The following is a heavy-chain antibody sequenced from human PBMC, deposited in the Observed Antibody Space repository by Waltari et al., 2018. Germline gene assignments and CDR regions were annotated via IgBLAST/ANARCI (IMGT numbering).Heavy chain of an antibody. D-gene: IGHD2-21*01. Sequence: QVQLQQWGAGLLKPSATLSLTCAVYGGSFSGYYWSWIRQPPGKGLEWIGEINHSGSTNYNPSLKSRVTISVDTSKNQFSLKLSSVTAADTAVYYCARSAHMRPFDYWGQGTLVTVSS. CDR1: GGSFSGYY. J-gene: IGHJ4*02. V-gene: IGHV4-34*01. CDR2: INHSGST. CDR3: ARSAHMRPFDY.